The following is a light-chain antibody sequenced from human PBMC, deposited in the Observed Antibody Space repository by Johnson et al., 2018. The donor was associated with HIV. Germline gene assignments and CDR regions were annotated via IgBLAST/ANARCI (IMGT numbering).Light chain of an antibody. CDR1: SSNIGINY. CDR3: ETWDTSLSGYYV. Sequence: QPVLTQPPSVSAAPGQKVTISCSGSSSNIGINYVSWFQQLPGTAPKLLIYDHDKRPSGIPDRFSGSKSGPSATLAITGLQPGAEADYYCETWDTSLSGYYVFGTGTKLTVL. J-gene: IGLJ1*01. V-gene: IGLV1-51*01. CDR2: DHD.